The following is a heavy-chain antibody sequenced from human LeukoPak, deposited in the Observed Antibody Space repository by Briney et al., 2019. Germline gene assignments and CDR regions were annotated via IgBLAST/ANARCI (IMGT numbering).Heavy chain of an antibody. D-gene: IGHD6-13*01. V-gene: IGHV1-69*06. Sequence: GASVKVSCKASGGTFSSYAISGVRQAPGQGLEWMGGIIPIFGTANYAQKFQGRVTITADKSTSTAYMELSSLRSEDTAVYYCARGMGTTAAEDAFDIWGQGTMVTVSS. CDR1: GGTFSSYA. J-gene: IGHJ3*02. CDR3: ARGMGTTAAEDAFDI. CDR2: IIPIFGTA.